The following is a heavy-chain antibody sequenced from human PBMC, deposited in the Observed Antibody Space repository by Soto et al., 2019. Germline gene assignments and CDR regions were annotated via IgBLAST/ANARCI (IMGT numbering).Heavy chain of an antibody. V-gene: IGHV1-18*01. J-gene: IGHJ1*01. CDR3: ARELHNSGSAYSILPAEYFQH. CDR1: GYTFTSYG. CDR2: ISAYNGNT. Sequence: QVQLVQSGAEVKKPGASVKVSCKASGYTFTSYGISWVRQAPGQGLEWMGWISAYNGNTNYAQKLQGRVTMTTDTSTITAYMELRSLRSDDTAVYYCARELHNSGSAYSILPAEYFQHWGQGTLVTVSS. D-gene: IGHD6-19*01.